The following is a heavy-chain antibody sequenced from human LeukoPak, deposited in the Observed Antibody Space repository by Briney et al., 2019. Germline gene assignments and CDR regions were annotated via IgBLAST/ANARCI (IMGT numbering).Heavy chain of an antibody. V-gene: IGHV1-46*01. J-gene: IGHJ4*02. CDR2: INPSGGST. CDR3: ATEIARKEINYYDSSGSDLPVDY. CDR1: GYTFTSHY. D-gene: IGHD3-22*01. Sequence: ASVKVSCKASGYTFTSHYMHWVRQAPGQGLEWMGIINPSGGSTSYAQKFQGRVTMTRDTCTGTVYMELSSLRSEDTAVYYCATEIARKEINYYDSSGSDLPVDYWGQGTLVTVSS.